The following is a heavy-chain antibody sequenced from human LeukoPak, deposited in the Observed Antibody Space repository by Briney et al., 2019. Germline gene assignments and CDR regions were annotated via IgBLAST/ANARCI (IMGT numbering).Heavy chain of an antibody. J-gene: IGHJ4*02. D-gene: IGHD1-14*01. CDR3: ATDLRTGSHY. CDR1: GYTLPQLS. Sequence: ASVKVSCKVSGYTLPQLSMHWVRQAPGKGGEGMGGFDPEDDETVYPQRFHRRVTMTEDTSTDTAHMELSSLRYEDTAVYYCATDLRTGSHYWGQGTLVTVSS. V-gene: IGHV1-24*01. CDR2: FDPEDDET.